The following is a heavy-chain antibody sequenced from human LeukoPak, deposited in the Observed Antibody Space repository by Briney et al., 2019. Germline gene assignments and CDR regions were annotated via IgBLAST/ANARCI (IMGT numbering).Heavy chain of an antibody. CDR2: IYYSGST. D-gene: IGHD3-22*01. CDR1: GGSISSYY. J-gene: IGHJ5*02. Sequence: SETLSLTCTVSGGSISSYYWSWIRQPPGKGLELIGYIYYSGSTHYNPSLKSRVTISVDTYKNQFSLKLSSVTAADTAVYYCARGPYYYDSSGYDYGGFDPWGQGTLVTVSS. CDR3: ARGPYYYDSSGYDYGGFDP. V-gene: IGHV4-59*01.